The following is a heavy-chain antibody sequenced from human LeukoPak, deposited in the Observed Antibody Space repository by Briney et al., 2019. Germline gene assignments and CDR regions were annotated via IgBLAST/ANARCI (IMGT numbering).Heavy chain of an antibody. V-gene: IGHV3-33*01. CDR3: ARGCAHYYDSSGYYLLDY. D-gene: IGHD3-22*01. Sequence: PGRSLRLSCAASGFTFSSYGMHWVRQAPGKGLEWVAVIWYDGSNKYYADSVKGRFTIFRDNSKNTLYLQMNSLRAEDTAVYYCARGCAHYYDSSGYYLLDYWGQGTLVTVSS. CDR1: GFTFSSYG. CDR2: IWYDGSNK. J-gene: IGHJ4*02.